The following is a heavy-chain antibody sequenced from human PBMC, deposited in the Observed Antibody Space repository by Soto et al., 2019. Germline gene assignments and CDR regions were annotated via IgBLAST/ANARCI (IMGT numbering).Heavy chain of an antibody. J-gene: IGHJ4*02. CDR3: VHSVEHRGQGSGYYGAGG. D-gene: IGHD5-12*01. CDR2: IYWDDNR. CDR1: GFSLSTSDMG. Sequence: KESGPTLVKPTQTLTLTCSFSGFSLSTSDMGVGWIRQPPGKALEWLALIYWDDNRRYSPSLKSRITITKDTSKNQAVLTMTNMDPVDTATYYCVHSVEHRGQGSGYYGAGGWGPGTLVTVSS. V-gene: IGHV2-5*02.